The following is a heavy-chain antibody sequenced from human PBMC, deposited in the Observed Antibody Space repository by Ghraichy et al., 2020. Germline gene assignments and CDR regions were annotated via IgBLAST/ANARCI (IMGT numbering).Heavy chain of an antibody. V-gene: IGHV3-23*01. J-gene: IGHJ3*01. CDR2: FGADGRST. D-gene: IGHD3-10*01. CDR3: AKEGGRLGEGAFDV. CDR1: EFTFDGYP. Sequence: GGPLRLSCAASEFTFDGYPMTWVRQAPGKGLEWVSTFGADGRSTYYADSVKGRFTISRDESKSTMYLQMNSLRAEDTAVYYCAKEGGRLGEGAFDVWGQGTMVTVSS.